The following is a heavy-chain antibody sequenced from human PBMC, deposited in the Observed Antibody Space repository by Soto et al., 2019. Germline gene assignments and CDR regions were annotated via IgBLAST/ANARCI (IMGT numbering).Heavy chain of an antibody. D-gene: IGHD3-16*01. J-gene: IGHJ6*02. Sequence: EVQLLESGGGLVQPGGSLRLSCAASGFTFKTFAMSWVRQAQGKGLEWVAAITGFGSTTYYADSLQGRFTVSRDNSNDTLYLHMDSLRADDTAVYYCAKVRPSLGGTGRGAMDVWGQGTTVTVSS. CDR3: AKVRPSLGGTGRGAMDV. CDR2: ITGFGSTT. V-gene: IGHV3-23*01. CDR1: GFTFKTFA.